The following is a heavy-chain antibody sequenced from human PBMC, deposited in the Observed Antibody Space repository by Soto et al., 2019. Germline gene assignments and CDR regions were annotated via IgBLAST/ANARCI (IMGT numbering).Heavy chain of an antibody. V-gene: IGHV1-69*02. CDR3: ARSRDGYNSPEYIQH. Sequence: SVKVSWKASGGTFSSYTISWVRQAPGQGLEWMGRIIPILGIANYAQKFQGRVTITADKSTSTAYMELSSLRSEDTAVYYCARSRDGYNSPEYIQHWGQGTLVTVSS. D-gene: IGHD5-12*01. J-gene: IGHJ1*01. CDR2: IIPILGIA. CDR1: GGTFSSYT.